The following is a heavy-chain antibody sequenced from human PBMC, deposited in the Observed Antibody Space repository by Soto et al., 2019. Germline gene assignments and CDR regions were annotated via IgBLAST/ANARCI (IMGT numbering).Heavy chain of an antibody. Sequence: ALRLSCAASGFTFSSYGMHWVRQAPGKGLEWVAVICDDGSNKYYADSVKGRSTISRDNSKNTLYLQMNSLRAEDTAVYYCARGAGSGWFRNYFDYWGQGTLVTVSS. V-gene: IGHV3-33*01. J-gene: IGHJ4*02. CDR3: ARGAGSGWFRNYFDY. D-gene: IGHD6-19*01. CDR1: GFTFSSYG. CDR2: ICDDGSNK.